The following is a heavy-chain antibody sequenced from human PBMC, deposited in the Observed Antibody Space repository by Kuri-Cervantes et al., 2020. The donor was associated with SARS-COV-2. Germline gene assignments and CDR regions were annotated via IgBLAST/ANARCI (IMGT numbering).Heavy chain of an antibody. V-gene: IGHV3-48*01. CDR2: ISSSSSTI. CDR1: GFTFSSYS. Sequence: GESLKISCAASGFTFSSYSMNWVRQAPGKGLEWVSYISSSSSTIYYADSVKGRFTISRDNAKNSLYLQMNSLRAEDTAVYYCARDTYCDFWSGYYPRDAFDIWGQGTMVTVSS. D-gene: IGHD3-3*01. J-gene: IGHJ3*02. CDR3: ARDTYCDFWSGYYPRDAFDI.